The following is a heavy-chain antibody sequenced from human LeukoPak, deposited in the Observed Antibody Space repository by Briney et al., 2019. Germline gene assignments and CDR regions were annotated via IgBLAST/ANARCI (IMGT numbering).Heavy chain of an antibody. J-gene: IGHJ5*02. D-gene: IGHD3-10*01. Sequence: SETLSLTCAVYGGSLSGYYWSWIRQPPGKGLEWIGEINHSGSTNYNPSLKSRVTISVDTSKNQFSLKLSSVTAADTAVYYCARGRVVRGVIAYNWFDPWGQGTLVTVSS. CDR2: INHSGST. CDR3: ARGRVVRGVIAYNWFDP. CDR1: GGSLSGYY. V-gene: IGHV4-34*01.